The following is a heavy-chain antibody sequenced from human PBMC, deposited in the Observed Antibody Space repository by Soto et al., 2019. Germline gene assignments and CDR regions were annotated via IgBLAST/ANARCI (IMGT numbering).Heavy chain of an antibody. CDR3: ARAGYSYGLLDY. Sequence: SETLSLTCTVSGGSISSYYWSWIRQPPGKGLEWIGYIYYSGSTNYNPSLKSRVTISVDTSKNQFSLKLSSVTAADTAVYYCARAGYSYGLLDYWGQGTLVTVSS. CDR2: IYYSGST. J-gene: IGHJ4*02. CDR1: GGSISSYY. V-gene: IGHV4-59*01. D-gene: IGHD5-18*01.